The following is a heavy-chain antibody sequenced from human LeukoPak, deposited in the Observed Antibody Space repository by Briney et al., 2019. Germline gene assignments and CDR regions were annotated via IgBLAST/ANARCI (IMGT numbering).Heavy chain of an antibody. CDR2: INHSGST. Sequence: SETLSLTCAVYGGSFSGYYWSWIRQPPGKGLEWIGEINHSGSTNYNPSLKSRVTMSVDTSKNQFSLKLSSVTAADTAVYYCARARGWVSSRYFDYWGQGTLVTVSS. D-gene: IGHD6-13*01. CDR1: GGSFSGYY. J-gene: IGHJ4*02. CDR3: ARARGWVSSRYFDY. V-gene: IGHV4-34*01.